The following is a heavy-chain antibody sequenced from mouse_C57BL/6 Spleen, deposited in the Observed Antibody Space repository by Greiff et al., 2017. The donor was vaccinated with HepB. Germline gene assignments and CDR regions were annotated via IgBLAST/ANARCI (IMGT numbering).Heavy chain of an antibody. V-gene: IGHV1-80*01. CDR2: IYPGDGDT. J-gene: IGHJ1*03. D-gene: IGHD2-4*01. CDR3: ARSDYHWYFDV. Sequence: VQLQQSGAELVKPGASVKISCKASGYAFSSYWMNWVKQRPGKGLEWIGQIYPGDGDTNYNGKFKGKATLTADKSTSTAYMQLSSLTSEDSAVYFCARSDYHWYFDVWGTGTTVTVSS. CDR1: GYAFSSYW.